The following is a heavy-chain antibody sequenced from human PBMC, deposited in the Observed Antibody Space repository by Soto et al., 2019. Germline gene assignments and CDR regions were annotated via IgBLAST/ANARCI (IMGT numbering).Heavy chain of an antibody. CDR3: AKDKYSYGLDY. Sequence: GGSLRLSCAASGFTFSSYGMHWVRQAPGKGLEWVAVISYDGSNKYYADSMKGRFTISRDNSKNTLYLQMNSLRAEDTAVYYCAKDKYSYGLDYWGQGTLVTVSS. D-gene: IGHD5-18*01. CDR1: GFTFSSYG. CDR2: ISYDGSNK. J-gene: IGHJ4*02. V-gene: IGHV3-30*18.